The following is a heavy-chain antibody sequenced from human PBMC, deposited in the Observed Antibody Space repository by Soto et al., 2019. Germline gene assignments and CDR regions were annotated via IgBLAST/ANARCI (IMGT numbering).Heavy chain of an antibody. V-gene: IGHV1-3*01. CDR1: GYTFTRYT. J-gene: IGHJ5*02. CDR2: INPDNGNT. D-gene: IGHD2-15*01. CDR3: ARGIAPGQPDP. Sequence: QVQLVQSGAEVKKPGASVKISCKASGYTFTRYTMNWVRQAPGQRLEWMGWINPDNGNTKSSQKFQDRVIITRDTSARTAYMARSSLRSADTAVYYCARGIAPGQPDPWGQGNLATVSS.